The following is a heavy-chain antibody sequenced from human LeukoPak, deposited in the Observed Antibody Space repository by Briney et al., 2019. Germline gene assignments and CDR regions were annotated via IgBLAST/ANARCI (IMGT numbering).Heavy chain of an antibody. J-gene: IGHJ4*02. CDR3: ARAGNGFHDY. V-gene: IGHV6-1*01. D-gene: IGHD2-8*01. CDR2: AYYRSKWYY. Sequence: SQTLSLTCAISGDSVSSNTATWHWLRQSPPRGLEWLGRAYYRSKWYYDYAVSVKSRITINPDTSMNQFSLQLKSVTPEDTAVYYCARAGNGFHDYWGQGALVTVSS. CDR1: GDSVSSNTAT.